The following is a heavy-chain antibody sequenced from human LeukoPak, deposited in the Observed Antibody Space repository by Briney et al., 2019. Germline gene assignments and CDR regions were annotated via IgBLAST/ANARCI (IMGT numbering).Heavy chain of an antibody. V-gene: IGHV1-8*03. D-gene: IGHD2-15*01. J-gene: IGHJ4*02. CDR3: ARDVVVVAASEGGDF. CDR1: GYTFTTYD. Sequence: ASVKVSCKASGYTFTTYDINWVRQATGQGLEWMGWMNPNSGYTGYAQKFQGRVTITRDTSISTAYMELRSLRSDDTAVYYCARDVVVVAASEGGDFWGQGTLVTVSS. CDR2: MNPNSGYT.